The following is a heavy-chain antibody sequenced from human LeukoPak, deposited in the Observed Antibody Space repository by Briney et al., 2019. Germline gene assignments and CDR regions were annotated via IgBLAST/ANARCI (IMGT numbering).Heavy chain of an antibody. D-gene: IGHD3-22*01. Sequence: SGPTRVTPPRPLRLTSPFSGFQFPPRVWGLAWSVQPPGKPLEGLPLFYWDDDKRYSTSLKSRLTITKDTSKKQVVVTVTNLDPVDTATYYCARLAYYDNSGSSRPFDIWGQGTRVTVSS. V-gene: IGHV2-5*02. CDR3: ARLAYYDNSGSSRPFDI. CDR2: FYWDDDK. J-gene: IGHJ3*02. CDR1: GFQFPPRVWG.